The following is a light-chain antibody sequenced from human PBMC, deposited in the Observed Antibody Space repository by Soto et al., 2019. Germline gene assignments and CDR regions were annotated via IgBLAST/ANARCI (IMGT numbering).Light chain of an antibody. CDR2: DVN. Sequence: QSVLTQPASVSGSPGQSIAISCTGTSNDIGGHDYVSWYQQHPGKAPKVMIYDVNHRPSGVSDRFSGSKSGYTASPTISGLQAEDEADYYCSSYTTSSSVFFGGGTKVTVL. J-gene: IGLJ2*01. CDR1: SNDIGGHDY. CDR3: SSYTTSSSVF. V-gene: IGLV2-14*03.